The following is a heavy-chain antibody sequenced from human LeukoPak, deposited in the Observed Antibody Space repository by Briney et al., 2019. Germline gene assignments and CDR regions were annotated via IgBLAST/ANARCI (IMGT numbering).Heavy chain of an antibody. D-gene: IGHD4-17*01. CDR2: IIPILGIA. V-gene: IGHV1-69*04. CDR1: GGTFSSYA. J-gene: IGHJ4*02. Sequence: SVKVSSKASGGTFSSYAISWVRQAPGQGLEWMGRIIPILGIANYAQKFQGRVTITADKSTSTAYMELSSLRSEDTAVYYCAREGSYGVLDYWGQGTLVTVSS. CDR3: AREGSYGVLDY.